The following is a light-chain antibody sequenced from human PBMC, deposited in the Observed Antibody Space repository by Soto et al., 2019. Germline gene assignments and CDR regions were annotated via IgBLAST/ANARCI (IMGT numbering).Light chain of an antibody. CDR2: GAS. CDR1: QSVASSY. V-gene: IGKV3-20*01. CDR3: QQYGDSPRT. Sequence: EIVLTQSPGTLSLSPGERATLPCRASQSVASSYLAWYQQRPGQAPRPLIYGASSRATGIPDRFSGSGSGTDFTLTISRLEPEDFAVYYCQQYGDSPRTFGQGTKVDIK. J-gene: IGKJ2*01.